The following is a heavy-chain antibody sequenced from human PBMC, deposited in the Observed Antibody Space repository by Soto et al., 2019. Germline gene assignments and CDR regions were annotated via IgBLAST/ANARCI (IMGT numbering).Heavy chain of an antibody. CDR3: AKEGSWYLES. V-gene: IGHV3-30*18. J-gene: IGHJ4*02. Sequence: QVQLVESGGGVVQPGRSLRLSCVVSGFTFSSYGMHWVRQAPGKGLEWVAVIPYDGSYKYYADSVKGRFTISGDNSKNTLYLQMNSLRAEDTAVYYCAKEGSWYLESWGQGALVTVSS. D-gene: IGHD6-13*01. CDR2: IPYDGSYK. CDR1: GFTFSSYG.